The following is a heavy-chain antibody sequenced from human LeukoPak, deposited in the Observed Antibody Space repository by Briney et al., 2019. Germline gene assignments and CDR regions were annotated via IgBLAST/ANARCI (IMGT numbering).Heavy chain of an antibody. D-gene: IGHD2-8*01. Sequence: ASVKVSFKASGYTFTGYYMHWVRQGPGQGLEWMGWINPNSGGKTYAQKFQGRVTMTRDTSISTAYMELRRLSSDDTAVYYCAKCALNGDPYDAFDMWGQGTMVTVSS. CDR3: AKCALNGDPYDAFDM. CDR1: GYTFTGYY. CDR2: INPNSGGK. J-gene: IGHJ3*02. V-gene: IGHV1-2*02.